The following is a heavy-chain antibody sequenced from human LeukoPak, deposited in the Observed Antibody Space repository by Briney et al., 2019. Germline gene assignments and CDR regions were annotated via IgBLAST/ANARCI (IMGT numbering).Heavy chain of an antibody. J-gene: IGHJ4*02. D-gene: IGHD6-19*01. CDR3: ARHSSGWLDY. CDR1: GGSISSTNYY. Sequence: SETLSLTCTVSGGSISSTNYYWGWIRQPPGKGLEWIASISYSGSTYYNPSLKSRVTISVDTSKNQFSLKLSSVTAADTAVYYCARHSSGWLDYWGQGTLVTVSS. V-gene: IGHV4-39*01. CDR2: ISYSGST.